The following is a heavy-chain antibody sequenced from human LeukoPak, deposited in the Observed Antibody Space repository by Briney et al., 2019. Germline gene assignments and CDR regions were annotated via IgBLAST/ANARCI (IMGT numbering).Heavy chain of an antibody. V-gene: IGHV3-20*04. CDR3: ARDLGYCSSTSCLNWFDP. CDR1: GFTSDDYG. CDR2: INWNGGST. D-gene: IGHD2-2*01. J-gene: IGHJ5*02. Sequence: PGGSLRLSCAASGFTSDDYGMSWVRQAPGKGLEWVSGINWNGGSTGYADSVKGRFTISRDNAKNSLYLQMNSLRAEDTALYYCARDLGYCSSTSCLNWFDPWGRGTLVTVSS.